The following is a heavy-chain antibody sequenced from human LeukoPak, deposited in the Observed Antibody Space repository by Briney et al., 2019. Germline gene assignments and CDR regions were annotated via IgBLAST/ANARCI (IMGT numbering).Heavy chain of an antibody. CDR3: ALYCSSASCYHYYGMDV. V-gene: IGHV3-21*01. Sequence: GGSLRLSCAASGFTFSSYSMNWVRQAPGKGLEWVSSISSSSSYIYYADSVKGRFTISRDNAKNALFLHMKSLRAEDTAVYYCALYCSSASCYHYYGMDVWGQGTTVTVSS. D-gene: IGHD2-2*01. CDR1: GFTFSSYS. J-gene: IGHJ6*02. CDR2: ISSSSSYI.